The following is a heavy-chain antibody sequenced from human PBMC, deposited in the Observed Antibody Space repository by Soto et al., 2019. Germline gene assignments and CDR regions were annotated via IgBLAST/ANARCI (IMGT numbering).Heavy chain of an antibody. V-gene: IGHV3-23*01. CDR1: GFTFGTYA. CDR3: ARASMIVVPGGAFDI. Sequence: GESLKISCAASGFTFGTYAMNWVRQAPGKGLEWVSTITDVGDPTYYADSVKGRFTISRDNSKNSLYLQMNSLRAEDTAVYYCARASMIVVPGGAFDIWGQGTMVTVSS. CDR2: ITDVGDPT. J-gene: IGHJ3*02. D-gene: IGHD3-22*01.